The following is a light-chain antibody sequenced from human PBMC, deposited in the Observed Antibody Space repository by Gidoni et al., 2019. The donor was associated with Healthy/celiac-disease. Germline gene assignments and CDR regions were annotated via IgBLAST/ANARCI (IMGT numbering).Light chain of an antibody. CDR3: QQSYSTLLT. V-gene: IGKV1-39*01. J-gene: IGKJ4*01. Sequence: DIQTTQSPSSRSASVGDRVTITCRASQRINSYLYWYQQKPGKAPKLLIYAASSLKSGVPSRFSGSGSGTDFTLTISSLQAEDFATYYCQQSYSTLLTFGGGTKVEIK. CDR2: AAS. CDR1: QRINSY.